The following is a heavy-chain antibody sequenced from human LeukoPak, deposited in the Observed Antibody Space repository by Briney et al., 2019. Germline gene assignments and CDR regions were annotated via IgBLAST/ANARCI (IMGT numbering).Heavy chain of an antibody. CDR1: GFTFSSYA. CDR3: GKGGCYEDQYYSYYFDV. D-gene: IGHD5-12*01. V-gene: IGHV3-30*02. J-gene: IGHJ6*03. CDR2: IRYDGSKK. Sequence: GGSLRPSCAASGFTFSSYAMHWVRQAPGKGLEWVTFIRYDGSKKYYADSVKGRFTISRDNSKNTLYLQMKSLRAEDTAVYYCGKGGCYEDQYYSYYFDVWGKGTTVTISS.